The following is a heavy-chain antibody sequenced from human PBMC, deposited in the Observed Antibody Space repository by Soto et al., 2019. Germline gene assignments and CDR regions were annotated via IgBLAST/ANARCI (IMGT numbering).Heavy chain of an antibody. CDR2: MNTNNGYT. Sequence: QVQLVQSGAEVKKPGASVKVSCMTSGYTFTSYDINWVRQASGQGLEWVGWMNTNNGYTAYAPKFQGRVTVTRNTCRRTVYMELSSLRSEDTAVYYCAREWSAAGNSYGMDVWGQGTTVTVSS. J-gene: IGHJ6*02. CDR3: AREWSAAGNSYGMDV. CDR1: GYTFTSYD. D-gene: IGHD6-13*01. V-gene: IGHV1-8*01.